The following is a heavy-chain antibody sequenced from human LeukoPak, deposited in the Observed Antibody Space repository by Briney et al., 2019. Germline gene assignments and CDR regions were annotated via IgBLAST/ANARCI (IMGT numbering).Heavy chain of an antibody. D-gene: IGHD2-21*01. Sequence: PSETLSLTCTVSGGSISSYYWSWIRQPPGKGLEWVGYIYYSGGTNYNPSLKSRVTISVDTPKNQFSLKLSSVTAADTAVYYCAREFGGGRSYWGQGTLVTVSS. V-gene: IGHV4-59*01. CDR1: GGSISSYY. CDR3: AREFGGGRSY. J-gene: IGHJ4*02. CDR2: IYYSGGT.